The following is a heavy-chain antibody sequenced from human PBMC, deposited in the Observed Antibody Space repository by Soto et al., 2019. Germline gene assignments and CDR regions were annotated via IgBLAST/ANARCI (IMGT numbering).Heavy chain of an antibody. J-gene: IGHJ4*02. Sequence: PSETLSLTCAVYGGSFSGYYWSWIRQPPGKGLEWIGEINHSGSTNYNPSLKSRVTISVDTSKNQFSLKLSSVTAADTAVYYCARVVKWFIVVVTAIPAAFDYRAQRTPVTGSS. CDR1: GGSFSGYY. D-gene: IGHD2-21*02. CDR2: INHSGST. V-gene: IGHV4-34*01. CDR3: ARVVKWFIVVVTAIPAAFDY.